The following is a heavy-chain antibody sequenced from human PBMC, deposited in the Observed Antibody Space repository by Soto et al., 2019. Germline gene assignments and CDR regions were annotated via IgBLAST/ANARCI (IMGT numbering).Heavy chain of an antibody. CDR3: AKDAEPITMVRGVLDY. CDR2: ISYDGSNK. V-gene: IGHV3-30*18. D-gene: IGHD3-10*01. J-gene: IGHJ4*02. Sequence: PGGSLRLSCAASGFTFSSYGMHWVRQAPGKGLEWVAVISYDGSNKYYADSVKGRFTISRDNSKNTLYLQMNSLRAEDTAVYYCAKDAEPITMVRGVLDYWGQGTLVTVSS. CDR1: GFTFSSYG.